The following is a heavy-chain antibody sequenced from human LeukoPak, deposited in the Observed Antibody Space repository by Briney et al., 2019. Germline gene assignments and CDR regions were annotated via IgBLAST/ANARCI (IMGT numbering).Heavy chain of an antibody. V-gene: IGHV1-46*01. J-gene: IGHJ4*02. Sequence: ASVKVSCKASGYTFTSYYMHWVRQAPGQGLEWMGIINPSGGSTSYAQKFQGRVTMTRDTSTSTVYMELSSLRSGDTAVYYCASCISSGWSTFDYWGQGTLVTVSS. CDR2: INPSGGST. D-gene: IGHD6-19*01. CDR1: GYTFTSYY. CDR3: ASCISSGWSTFDY.